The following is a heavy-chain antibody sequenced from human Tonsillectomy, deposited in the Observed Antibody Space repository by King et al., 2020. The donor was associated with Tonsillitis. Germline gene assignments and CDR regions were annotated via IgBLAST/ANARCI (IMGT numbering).Heavy chain of an antibody. J-gene: IGHJ4*02. CDR3: AKAVYGDYGASGDYFDY. CDR2: ISWNSGSI. CDR1: GFTFDDYA. Sequence: VQLVESGGGLVQPGRSLRLSCAASGFTFDDYAMHWVRQAPGKGLEWVSGISWNSGSIGYADSVKGRFTISRDNAKNSLYLQMNSLRAEDTALYYCAKAVYGDYGASGDYFDYWGQGTLVTVSS. V-gene: IGHV3-9*01. D-gene: IGHD4-17*01.